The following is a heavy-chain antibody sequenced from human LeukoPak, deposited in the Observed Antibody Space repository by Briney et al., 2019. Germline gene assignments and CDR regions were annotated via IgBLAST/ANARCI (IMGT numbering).Heavy chain of an antibody. J-gene: IGHJ3*02. CDR3: ARDKYGGNSNAFDI. D-gene: IGHD4-23*01. V-gene: IGHV3-30*03. CDR2: ISYDGSNK. CDR1: GFTFSSYG. Sequence: GGSLRLSCAASGFTFSSYGMHWVRQAPGKGLEWVAVISYDGSNKYYADSVKGRFTISRDNSKNTLYLQMNSLRAEDTAVYYCARDKYGGNSNAFDIWGQGTLVTVSS.